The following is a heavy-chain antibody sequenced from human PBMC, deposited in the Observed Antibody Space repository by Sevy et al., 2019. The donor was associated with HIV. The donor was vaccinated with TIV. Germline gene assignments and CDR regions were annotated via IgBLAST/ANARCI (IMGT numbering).Heavy chain of an antibody. CDR1: GFTFSSYT. CDR2: ISTTSTYV. V-gene: IGHV3-21*01. J-gene: IGHJ6*02. CDR3: ARDSVEGYYAMDV. D-gene: IGHD2-15*01. Sequence: GGSLRLSCAASGFTFSSYTMNWVRQAPGKGLDWVSSISTTSTYVYYADSVKGRFTISRDNAKNSLYLQVNSLRAEDTAVYYCARDSVEGYYAMDVWGQGTTVTVSS.